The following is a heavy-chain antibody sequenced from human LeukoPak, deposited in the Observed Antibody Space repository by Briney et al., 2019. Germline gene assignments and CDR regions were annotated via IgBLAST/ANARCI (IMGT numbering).Heavy chain of an antibody. CDR3: ARVSLYSIRAGSGSYSPPYYFDY. J-gene: IGHJ4*02. Sequence: SETLSLTCAVYGGSFSGYYWSWIRQPPGKGLEWIGEINHSGSTNYNPSLKSRVTISVDTSKNQFSLKLSSVTAADTAVYYCARVSLYSIRAGSGSYSPPYYFDYWGQGTLVTVSS. D-gene: IGHD3-10*01. CDR2: INHSGST. CDR1: GGSFSGYY. V-gene: IGHV4-34*01.